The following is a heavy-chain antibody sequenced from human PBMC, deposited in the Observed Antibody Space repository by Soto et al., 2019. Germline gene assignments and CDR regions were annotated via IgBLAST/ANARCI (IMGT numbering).Heavy chain of an antibody. CDR2: IYWNDDK. D-gene: IGHD3-10*01. J-gene: IGHJ3*02. V-gene: IGHV2-5*01. CDR3: AHRDTLLWFGIDAFDI. CDR1: GFSLSTSGVG. Sequence: SGPTLVNPTQTLTLTCTFSGFSLSTSGVGVGWIRQPPGKALEWLALIYWNDDKRYSPSLKSRLTITKDTSKNQVVLTMTNMDPVDTATYYCAHRDTLLWFGIDAFDIWGQGTMVTVSS.